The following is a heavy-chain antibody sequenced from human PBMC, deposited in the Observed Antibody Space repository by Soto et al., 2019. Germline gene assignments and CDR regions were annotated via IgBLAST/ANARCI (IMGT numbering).Heavy chain of an antibody. J-gene: IGHJ4*02. CDR3: ASYYDSTGQGPNFDY. Sequence: GGSLRLSCAASGFTFSSYAMHWVRQAPGKGLEWVAVISYDGSNKYYADSVKGRFTISRDNSKNTLYLQMNSLRAEGTAVYYCASYYDSTGQGPNFDYWGQGTLVTVSS. D-gene: IGHD3-22*01. V-gene: IGHV3-30-3*01. CDR1: GFTFSSYA. CDR2: ISYDGSNK.